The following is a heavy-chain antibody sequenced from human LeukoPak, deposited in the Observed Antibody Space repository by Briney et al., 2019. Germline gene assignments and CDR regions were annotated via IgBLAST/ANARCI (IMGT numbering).Heavy chain of an antibody. V-gene: IGHV4-59*01. CDR1: GGSISSYY. Sequence: SETLSLTCTVSGGSISSYYWSWIRQSPGKGLEWIGYIHYSGSTNYNPSLKSRVTISVDTSKKQFSLKMSSVTAADTAVYYCARGGGGEWFGTFDYWGQGTLVTVSS. CDR3: ARGGGGEWFGTFDY. CDR2: IHYSGST. J-gene: IGHJ4*02. D-gene: IGHD3-10*01.